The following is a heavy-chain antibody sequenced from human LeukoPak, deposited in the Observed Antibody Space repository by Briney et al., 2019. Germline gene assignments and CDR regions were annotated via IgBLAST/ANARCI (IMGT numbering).Heavy chain of an antibody. V-gene: IGHV4-59*01. CDR3: AKNYYDRSGYVGDAFDI. CDR2: FYYSGST. CDR1: GGSISSYY. D-gene: IGHD3-22*01. J-gene: IGHJ3*02. Sequence: SETLSLTCSVSGGSISSYYWSWIRQPPGKGLEWIGYFYYSGSTNYNPSLKSRVTISLDTSKNQFSQKLSSVTAADTAVYYCAKNYYDRSGYVGDAFDIWGQGTMVTVSS.